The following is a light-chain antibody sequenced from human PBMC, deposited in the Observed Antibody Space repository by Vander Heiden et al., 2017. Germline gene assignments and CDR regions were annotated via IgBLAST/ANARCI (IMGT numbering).Light chain of an antibody. V-gene: IGLV3-21*02. CDR2: DDS. Sequence: SYVLTQPPSVSVAPGQTARITCGGNNIGSKSVHWYQQKPGQAPVLVVYDDSDQPSGIPERFSGSNSGNTATLNISRVEAGDEADYYCQVWDSSSDHVVFGGGTKLTVL. J-gene: IGLJ2*01. CDR1: NIGSKS. CDR3: QVWDSSSDHVV.